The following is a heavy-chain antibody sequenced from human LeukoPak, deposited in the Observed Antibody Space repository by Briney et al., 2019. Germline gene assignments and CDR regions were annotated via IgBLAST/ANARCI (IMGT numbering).Heavy chain of an antibody. Sequence: GGSLRLSCAASGFTFSTYGMHWVRQAPGRGLEWVAVIWYDGTNKYYGDSVKGRFTISRDNSKNTLYLQMNSLRAEDTAVYYCAKCSGGNCYHSDDHWGQGTLVTVSP. CDR3: AKCSGGNCYHSDDH. CDR1: GFTFSTYG. J-gene: IGHJ5*02. CDR2: IWYDGTNK. D-gene: IGHD2-15*01. V-gene: IGHV3-33*06.